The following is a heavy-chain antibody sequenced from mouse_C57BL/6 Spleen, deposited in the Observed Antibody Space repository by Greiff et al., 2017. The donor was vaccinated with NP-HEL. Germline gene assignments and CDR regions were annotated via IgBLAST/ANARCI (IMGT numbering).Heavy chain of an antibody. CDR1: GFNIKDDY. V-gene: IGHV14-4*01. CDR3: TTGAYGSSHWYFDV. J-gene: IGHJ1*03. CDR2: IDPENGDT. D-gene: IGHD1-1*01. Sequence: VQLQQSGAELVRPGASVKLSCTASGFNIKDDYMHWVKQRPEQGLEWIGWIDPENGDTEYASKFQGKATITADTSSNTAYLQLSSLTSEDTAVYYCTTGAYGSSHWYFDVWGTGTTVTVSS.